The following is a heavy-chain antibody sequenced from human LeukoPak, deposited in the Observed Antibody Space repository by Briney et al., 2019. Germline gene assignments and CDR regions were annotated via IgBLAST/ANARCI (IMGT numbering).Heavy chain of an antibody. CDR2: ISSSGSTI. CDR1: GFTFGDYY. V-gene: IGHV3-11*01. Sequence: GGSLRLSCAASGFTFGDYYMSWIRQAPGKGLEWVSYISSSGSTIYYADSVKGRFTISRDNAKNSLYLQMNSLRAEDTAVYYCARGRYCGGDCQYYYGMDVWGQGTTVTVSS. D-gene: IGHD2-21*02. CDR3: ARGRYCGGDCQYYYGMDV. J-gene: IGHJ6*02.